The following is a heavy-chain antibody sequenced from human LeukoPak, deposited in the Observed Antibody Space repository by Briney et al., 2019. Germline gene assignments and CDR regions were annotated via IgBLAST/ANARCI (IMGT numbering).Heavy chain of an antibody. V-gene: IGHV3-11*04. Sequence: PGGSLRLSCAASGFIFSDYYMSWIRQAPGKGLEWVSYISSSGSSIYYADSVKGRFTISRDSAKNSLYLQMNSLRAEDTAVYYCATRKTYYYDSSGDYWGQGTLVTVSS. CDR3: ATRKTYYYDSSGDY. CDR2: ISSSGSSI. CDR1: GFIFSDYY. D-gene: IGHD3-22*01. J-gene: IGHJ4*02.